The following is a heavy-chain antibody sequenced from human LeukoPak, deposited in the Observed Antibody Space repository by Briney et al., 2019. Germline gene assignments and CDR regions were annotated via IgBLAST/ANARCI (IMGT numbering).Heavy chain of an antibody. CDR1: GFSFSDYH. CDR2: ISGSGSAK. CDR3: VRESASYSDY. Sequence: KPEGSLRLSCAASGFSFSDYHMSWMRQAPGKGLEWVPYISGSGSAKYYAESLKGRVSISRDNAKNSVFLELNSLRAEDTAVYYCVRESASYSDYWGQGTLVTVSS. V-gene: IGHV3-11*01. J-gene: IGHJ4*02.